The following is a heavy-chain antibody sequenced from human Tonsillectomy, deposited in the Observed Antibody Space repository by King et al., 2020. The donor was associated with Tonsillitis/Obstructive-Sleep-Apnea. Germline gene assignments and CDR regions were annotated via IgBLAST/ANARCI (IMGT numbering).Heavy chain of an antibody. CDR3: ARDPYDSRGWYDY. CDR2: ISSNGGST. D-gene: IGHD6-19*01. Sequence: VQLVESGGGLVQPGGSLRLSCAASGFTFSSYAMHWVRQAPGKGLEYVSAISSNGGSTYYANSVKGRFTISRDNSKNKLYLQMGSLRAEDMAVYYCARDPYDSRGWYDYWGQGTLVTVSS. CDR1: GFTFSSYA. V-gene: IGHV3-64*01. J-gene: IGHJ4*02.